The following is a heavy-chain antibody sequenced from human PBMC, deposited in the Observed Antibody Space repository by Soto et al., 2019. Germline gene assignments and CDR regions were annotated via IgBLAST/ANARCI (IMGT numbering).Heavy chain of an antibody. J-gene: IGHJ5*02. D-gene: IGHD6-13*01. Sequence: QVQLVQSGAEVKEPGASVRVSCKASGYTFINFDISWVRQATGQGLEWMGWVTPGSGKTGYASKFQGRVSMTRDASTSTAHLELSSLTSEDTAVYYCARMASAGTLNWFDPWGQGTLVTVSS. CDR3: ARMASAGTLNWFDP. V-gene: IGHV1-8*01. CDR1: GYTFINFD. CDR2: VTPGSGKT.